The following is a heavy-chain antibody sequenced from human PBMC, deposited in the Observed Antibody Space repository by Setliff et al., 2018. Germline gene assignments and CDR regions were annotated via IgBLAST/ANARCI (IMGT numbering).Heavy chain of an antibody. J-gene: IGHJ6*03. Sequence: GGSLRLSCAASGFTFSSYSMNWVRQAPGKGLEWVASISSGSNYIYYTDSVKGRFTISRDNAKSSLYLQMNSLRAEDTAVYYCARDLAEATGYYYYMDVWGKGTTVTVSS. CDR1: GFTFSSYS. CDR3: ARDLAEATGYYYYMDV. D-gene: IGHD5-12*01. CDR2: ISSGSNYI. V-gene: IGHV3-21*04.